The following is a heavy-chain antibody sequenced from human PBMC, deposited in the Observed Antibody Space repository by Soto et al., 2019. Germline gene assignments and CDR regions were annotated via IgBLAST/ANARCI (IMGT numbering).Heavy chain of an antibody. V-gene: IGHV3-30*14. CDR3: ARDHEWEQSDFLDY. D-gene: IGHD1-1*01. J-gene: IGHJ4*02. CDR1: GFTFSSFA. Sequence: GGSLRLSCATSGFTFSSFAMHWVRQAPGKGLEWVAVISFDGRLKDYAASVRDRFTISRDDSKNTLYLQMRSLRPDDTAVYYCARDHEWEQSDFLDYWGQGTLVTVSS. CDR2: ISFDGRLK.